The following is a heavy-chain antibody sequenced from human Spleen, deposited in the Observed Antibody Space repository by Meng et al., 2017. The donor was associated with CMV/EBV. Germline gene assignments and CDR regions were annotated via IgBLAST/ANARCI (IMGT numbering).Heavy chain of an antibody. J-gene: IGHJ5*02. CDR2: INHSGST. Sequence: LTCAVYGGSFSGYYWSWIRQPPGKGLEWIGEINHSGSTNYNPSLKSRVTISVDTSKNQFSLKLSSVTAADTAVYYCARATTVYSWFDPWGQGTLVTVSS. CDR3: ARATTVYSWFDP. CDR1: GGSFSGYY. V-gene: IGHV4-34*01. D-gene: IGHD4-17*01.